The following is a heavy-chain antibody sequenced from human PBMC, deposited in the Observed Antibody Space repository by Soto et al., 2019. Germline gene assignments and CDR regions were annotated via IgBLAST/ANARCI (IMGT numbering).Heavy chain of an antibody. D-gene: IGHD2-2*01. CDR1: GFTFSTYS. V-gene: IGHV3-48*01. Sequence: EVQLVESGGGLVQPGGSLRLSCAASGFTFSTYSMNWVRQAPGKGLEWVSYISSGSSTIYYADSVKGRFTISRDNAKNSPYLQMNSLRAEDTAVYYCARVGYCSSTSCEGVLKFWGQGTMVTVSS. J-gene: IGHJ3*01. CDR2: ISSGSSTI. CDR3: ARVGYCSSTSCEGVLKF.